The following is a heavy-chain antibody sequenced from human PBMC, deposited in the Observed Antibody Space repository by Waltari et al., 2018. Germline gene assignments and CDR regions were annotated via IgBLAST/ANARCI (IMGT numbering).Heavy chain of an antibody. J-gene: IGHJ4*02. CDR3: ATGRGLPY. CDR2: IRQDGSEK. V-gene: IGHV3-7*01. CDR1: EFTFSSYW. Sequence: EVQVVESGGGVVQPGGSLRLSCEVSEFTFSSYWMSWVRQTPGKVLEWVANIRQDGSEKYYVDSVKVRFTVSRDNARNSLYLQMNSLRAEDTAVYYCATGRGLPYWGQGTLVTVSS.